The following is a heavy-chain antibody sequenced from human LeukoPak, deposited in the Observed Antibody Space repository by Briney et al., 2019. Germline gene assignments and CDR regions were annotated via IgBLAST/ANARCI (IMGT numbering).Heavy chain of an antibody. CDR1: GGSISTYY. D-gene: IGHD2-2*01. J-gene: IGHJ6*03. Sequence: SETLSLTCSVSGGSISTYYWNWIRPSPGKGLEWIGYIYHSGGTTYNPSLKSRATISVDTSKNQFSLKLTSVTAADTAVFYCARGRTGYQLLPTKKDYSYYYMDVWGKGTTVTVSS. CDR3: ARGRTGYQLLPTKKDYSYYYMDV. CDR2: IYHSGGT. V-gene: IGHV4-59*12.